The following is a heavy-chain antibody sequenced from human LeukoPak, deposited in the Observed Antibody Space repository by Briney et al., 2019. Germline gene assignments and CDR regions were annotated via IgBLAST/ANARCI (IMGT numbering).Heavy chain of an antibody. CDR3: ARYDSSSWSDGFDY. V-gene: IGHV1-46*01. CDR2: INPSGGST. Sequence: PGGSLRLSCAASGFTFSTYAMHWVRQAPGQGLEWMGIINPSGGSTSYAQKFQGRVTMTRDMSTSTVYMELSSLRSEDTAVYYCARYDSSSWSDGFDYWGQGTLVTVSS. D-gene: IGHD6-13*01. J-gene: IGHJ4*02. CDR1: GFTFSTYA.